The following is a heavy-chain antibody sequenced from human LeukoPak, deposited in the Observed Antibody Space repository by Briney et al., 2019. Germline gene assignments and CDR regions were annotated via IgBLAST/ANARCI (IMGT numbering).Heavy chain of an antibody. D-gene: IGHD2-2*01. CDR2: IIPIFGTA. J-gene: IGHJ3*02. Sequence: SVKVSCKASGGTFSSYAISWVRQAPGQGLEWMGGIIPIFGTANYAQKFQGRVTITADESASTAYMELSSLRSEDTAVYYCASLAQYCSSTSCYGAFDIWGQGTMVTVSS. CDR3: ASLAQYCSSTSCYGAFDI. V-gene: IGHV1-69*13. CDR1: GGTFSSYA.